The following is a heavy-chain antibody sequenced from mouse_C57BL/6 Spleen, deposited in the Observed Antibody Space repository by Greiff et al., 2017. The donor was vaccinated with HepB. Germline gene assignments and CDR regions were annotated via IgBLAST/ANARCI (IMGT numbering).Heavy chain of an antibody. V-gene: IGHV5-15*01. CDR3: ARQGAYYSNDVGYFDV. CDR2: ISNLAYSI. J-gene: IGHJ1*03. CDR1: GFTFSDYG. D-gene: IGHD2-5*01. Sequence: EVMLVESGGGLVQPGGSLKLSCAASGFTFSDYGMAWVRQAPRKGPEWVAFISNLAYSIYYADTVTGRFTISRENAKNTLYLEMSSLRSEDTAMYYCARQGAYYSNDVGYFDVWGTGTTVTVSS.